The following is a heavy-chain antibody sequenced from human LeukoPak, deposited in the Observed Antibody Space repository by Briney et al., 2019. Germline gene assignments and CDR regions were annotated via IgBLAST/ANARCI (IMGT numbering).Heavy chain of an antibody. V-gene: IGHV4-38-2*02. Sequence: SETLSLTRAVSGASISSRNSWGWTRQPPGKGLEWIGTFSNGATYYTPSLESPVPVTIDTSRNEFSLKLSSVTAPDRAVYYGAGDRNSRRFGYWGQGTLVAVSS. CDR1: GASISSRNS. CDR3: AGDRNSRRFGY. CDR2: FSNGAT. J-gene: IGHJ4*02.